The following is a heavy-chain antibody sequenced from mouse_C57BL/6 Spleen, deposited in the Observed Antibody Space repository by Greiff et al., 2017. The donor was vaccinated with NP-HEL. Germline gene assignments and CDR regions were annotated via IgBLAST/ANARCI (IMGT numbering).Heavy chain of an antibody. J-gene: IGHJ3*01. D-gene: IGHD1-1*01. CDR2: IDPENGDT. V-gene: IGHV14-4*01. Sequence: EVQLQQSGAELVRPGASVKLSCTASGFNIKDDYMHWVKQRPEQGLEWIGWIDPENGDTEYASKFQGKATITADTSSNTADLQRSSLTSEDTAVYYCTTKGSSSAGFAYWGQGTLVTVSA. CDR3: TTKGSSSAGFAY. CDR1: GFNIKDDY.